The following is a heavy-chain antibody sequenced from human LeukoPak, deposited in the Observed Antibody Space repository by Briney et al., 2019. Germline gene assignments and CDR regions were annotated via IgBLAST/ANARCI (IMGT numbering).Heavy chain of an antibody. CDR3: ARDQDSSGSYLV. V-gene: IGHV1-2*02. Sequence: ASVKVSCKASGYTFTGYYMHWVRQAPGQGLEWMGWINPNSGGTNYAQKFQGRVTMTRDTSISTAYMELSRLRSDDTAVYYCARDQDSSGSYLVWGQGTMVTVSS. CDR1: GYTFTGYY. J-gene: IGHJ3*01. D-gene: IGHD1-26*01. CDR2: INPNSGGT.